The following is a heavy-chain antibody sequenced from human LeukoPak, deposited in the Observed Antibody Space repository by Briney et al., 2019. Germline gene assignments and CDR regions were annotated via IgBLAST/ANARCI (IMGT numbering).Heavy chain of an antibody. D-gene: IGHD2-2*01. V-gene: IGHV1-24*01. J-gene: IGHJ3*02. CDR3: ASFDIVVVPAAADDAFDI. Sequence: ASVKVSCKVSGYTLTELSMHWVRQAPGKGLEWMGGFDPEDGETIYAQKFQGRVTMTEDTSTDTAYMELSSLRSDDTAVYYCASFDIVVVPAAADDAFDIWGQGTMVTVSS. CDR2: FDPEDGET. CDR1: GYTLTELS.